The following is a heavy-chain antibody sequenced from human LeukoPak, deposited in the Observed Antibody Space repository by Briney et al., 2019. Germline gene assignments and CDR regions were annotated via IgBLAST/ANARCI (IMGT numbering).Heavy chain of an antibody. CDR1: GYSFINYW. CDR2: IYPGDSDT. D-gene: IGHD6-19*01. CDR3: ARSELSSGSDY. J-gene: IGHJ4*02. V-gene: IGHV5-51*01. Sequence: GESLKISCKGSGYSFINYWIACVRQMPGKGLEWMGIIYPGDSDTRYSPSFQGQVTISADKSISTAYLQWSSLKASDTAMYYCARSELSSGSDYWGQGTLVTVSS.